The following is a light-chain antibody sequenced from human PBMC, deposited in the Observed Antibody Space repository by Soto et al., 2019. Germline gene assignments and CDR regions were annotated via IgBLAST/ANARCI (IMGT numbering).Light chain of an antibody. CDR1: SFNIGAGYD. J-gene: IGLJ3*02. CDR2: GNS. Sequence: QSVLTPPPSVSGAPGQRVTISCTGSSFNIGAGYDVHWYQQLPGTAPKLLIYGNSNRPSGVPDRFSGSKSGTSASLAITGLRAEDEADYYCQSYDSSLSGWVFGGGTKLTVL. CDR3: QSYDSSLSGWV. V-gene: IGLV1-40*01.